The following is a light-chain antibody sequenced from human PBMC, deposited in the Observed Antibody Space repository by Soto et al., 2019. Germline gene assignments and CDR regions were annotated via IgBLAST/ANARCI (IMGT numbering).Light chain of an antibody. V-gene: IGKV1-27*01. Sequence: DIPLTQSPSSLSASVGDRVTITCRASPAISNYLAWYQQKPGKVPKLLIYAASTLQSGVPSRFSGSGHGTDFTLTISSLQPEDVATYYCQKYNSDPYTFGQGTNLDIK. CDR1: PAISNY. CDR2: AAS. CDR3: QKYNSDPYT. J-gene: IGKJ2*01.